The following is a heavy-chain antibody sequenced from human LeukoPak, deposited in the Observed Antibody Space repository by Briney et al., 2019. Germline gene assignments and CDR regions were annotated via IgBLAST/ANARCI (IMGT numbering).Heavy chain of an antibody. CDR2: VTSTQSRT. CDR1: GFPFNTYA. V-gene: IGHV3-64D*08. CDR3: VKDFRN. J-gene: IGHJ1*01. Sequence: QAGGPLSLSCSASGFPFNTYAMHWLRQAPGKGLEYVSSVTSTQSRTYYAGSVKGRFTISRDNSKNTLYLQMSSLRTEDTALYYCVKDFRNWGQGPLVTVSS.